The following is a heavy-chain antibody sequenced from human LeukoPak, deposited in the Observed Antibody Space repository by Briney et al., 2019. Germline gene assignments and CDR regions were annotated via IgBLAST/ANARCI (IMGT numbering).Heavy chain of an antibody. J-gene: IGHJ4*02. Sequence: GGSLRLSCAASGFSFDDYCLTWVRQAPGKGLEWVSGINWNGDSTDYADSVKGRFTISRDNAKNPLYLQMNSLRAEDTALYYCARDLRVVITGSFDSWGQGTLVTVSS. D-gene: IGHD3-22*01. V-gene: IGHV3-20*04. CDR2: INWNGDST. CDR3: ARDLRVVITGSFDS. CDR1: GFSFDDYC.